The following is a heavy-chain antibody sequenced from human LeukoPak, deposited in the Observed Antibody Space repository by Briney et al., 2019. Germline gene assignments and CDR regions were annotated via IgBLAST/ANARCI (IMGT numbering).Heavy chain of an antibody. D-gene: IGHD2-21*02. V-gene: IGHV3-11*04. Sequence: GGSLRLSCAASGFTFSDYYMSWIRQAPGKGLEWVSYISSSGSTIYYADSVKGRFTISRDNTKNSLYLQMNSLAAEDTAVYYCARDQAVVTAMNAFDIWGQGTMVIVSS. CDR1: GFTFSDYY. CDR2: ISSSGSTI. CDR3: ARDQAVVTAMNAFDI. J-gene: IGHJ3*02.